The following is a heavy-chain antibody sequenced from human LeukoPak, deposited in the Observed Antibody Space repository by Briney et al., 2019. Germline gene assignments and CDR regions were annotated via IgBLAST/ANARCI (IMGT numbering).Heavy chain of an antibody. CDR3: TRDFGSIVVVTAIVD. CDR2: ISSNGGST. V-gene: IGHV3-64*01. CDR1: GFTFSSYA. Sequence: PGGSLRLSCAASGFTFSSYAMHWVRQAPGKGLEYVSAISSNGGSTYYANSVKGRFTISRDNSKNSLYLQMNSLRAEDTAIYYCTRDFGSIVVVTAIVDWGQGTLVTVSS. J-gene: IGHJ4*02. D-gene: IGHD2-21*02.